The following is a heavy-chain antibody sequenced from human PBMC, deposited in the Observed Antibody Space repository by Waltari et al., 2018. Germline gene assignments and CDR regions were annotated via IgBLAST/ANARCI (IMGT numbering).Heavy chain of an antibody. CDR3: ARGGWGVTPFHYSSSHYYMDV. V-gene: IGHV4-34*01. D-gene: IGHD4-4*01. Sequence: QVQLQQWGAGLLKPSETLSLTCAVYGGSFSGYYWSWIRQPPGKGLEWIGEINHSGSTNYNPSLKSRVTTSVDTAKNQFSLKLSSVTAADTAVYYCARGGWGVTPFHYSSSHYYMDVWGKGTTVTVSS. CDR1: GGSFSGYY. CDR2: INHSGST. J-gene: IGHJ6*03.